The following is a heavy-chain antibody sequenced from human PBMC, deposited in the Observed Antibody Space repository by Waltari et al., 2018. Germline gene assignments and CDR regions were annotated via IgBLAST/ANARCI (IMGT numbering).Heavy chain of an antibody. CDR3: ARNPSETIVARLIAFGMDV. CDR2: IYHSGST. V-gene: IGHV4-4*02. CDR1: GGSISSSNW. Sequence: QVQLQESGPGLVKPSGTLSLTCAVSGGSISSSNWWSWVRQPPGKGLEWIGEIYHSGSTNSNPSLKTRVTISVDKSKNQFSLKLSSVTAAYTAVYYCARNPSETIVARLIAFGMDVWGQGTTVTVSS. J-gene: IGHJ6*02. D-gene: IGHD5-12*01.